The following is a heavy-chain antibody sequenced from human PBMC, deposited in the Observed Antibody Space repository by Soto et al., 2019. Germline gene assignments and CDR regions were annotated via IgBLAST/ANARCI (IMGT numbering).Heavy chain of an antibody. J-gene: IGHJ6*03. CDR2: IHPDGSNT. CDR1: GFTFSSPW. Sequence: EVQLVESGGGLLQPGGSLRLSCAVSGFTFSSPWMHWVRQAPGKGLVWVSRIHPDGSNTDYADSVKGRFTISRDNAKNTLEVRMNSLRTEDTAVYYCARASRATSYLDVWGKGTPVTVSS. CDR3: ARASRATSYLDV. V-gene: IGHV3-74*01. D-gene: IGHD6-6*01.